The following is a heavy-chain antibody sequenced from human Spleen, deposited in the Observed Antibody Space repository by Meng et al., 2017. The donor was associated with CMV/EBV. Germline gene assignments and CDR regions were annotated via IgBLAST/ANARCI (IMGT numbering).Heavy chain of an antibody. CDR3: AKATNDFWSGPRASYYYYGMDV. J-gene: IGHJ6*02. D-gene: IGHD3-3*01. CDR2: ISGSGGST. Sequence: GESLKISCAASGFSFDNYAMSWVRQAPGKGLEWVSTISGSGGSTYYADSVKGRFTISRDNSQSTLYLQMNGLRAEDSAVYYCAKATNDFWSGPRASYYYYGMDVWGQGTTVTVSS. V-gene: IGHV3-23*01. CDR1: GFSFDNYA.